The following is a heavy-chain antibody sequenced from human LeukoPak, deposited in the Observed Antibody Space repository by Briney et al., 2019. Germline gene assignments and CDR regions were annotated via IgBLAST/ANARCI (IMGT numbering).Heavy chain of an antibody. CDR2: IYHSGST. CDR3: ARQGPHHYDSSGYYYHY. J-gene: IGHJ4*02. CDR1: GYSISSGYY. V-gene: IGHV4-38-2*01. Sequence: SETLSLTCAVSGYSISSGYYWGWIRQPPGKGLEWIGSIYHSGSTYYNPSLKSRVTISVDTSKNQFSLKLSSVTAADTAVYYCARQGPHHYDSSGYYYHYWGQGTLVTVSS. D-gene: IGHD3-22*01.